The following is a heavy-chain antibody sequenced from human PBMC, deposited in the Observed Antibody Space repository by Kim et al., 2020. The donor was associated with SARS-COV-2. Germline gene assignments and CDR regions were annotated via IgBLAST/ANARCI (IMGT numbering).Heavy chain of an antibody. V-gene: IGHV4-30-4*05. D-gene: IGHD3-3*01. CDR3: ARDPFSITIFGVVITDAFDI. Sequence: RVTISVDTSKNQFSLRLSSVTAADTAVYYCARDPFSITIFGVVITDAFDIWGQGTMVTVSS. J-gene: IGHJ3*02.